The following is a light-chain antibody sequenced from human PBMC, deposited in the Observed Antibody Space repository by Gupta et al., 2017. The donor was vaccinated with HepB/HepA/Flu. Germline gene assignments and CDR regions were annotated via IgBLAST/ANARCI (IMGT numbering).Light chain of an antibody. CDR1: SSDVGGDEY. Sequence: SALPQPASVSGSPGKSLTISCTGTSSDVGGDEYVSCYQQYPGKAPKLMIYDVSSRPSGVSNRFSGSKSGNTASLTISVLQTEDDADYYGISYTGNSARVFGTGTKVTVL. J-gene: IGLJ1*01. CDR3: ISYTGNSARV. CDR2: DVS. V-gene: IGLV2-14*01.